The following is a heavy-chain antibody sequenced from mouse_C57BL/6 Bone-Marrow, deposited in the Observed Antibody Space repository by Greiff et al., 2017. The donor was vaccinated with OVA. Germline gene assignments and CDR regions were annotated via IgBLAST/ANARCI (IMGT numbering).Heavy chain of an antibody. CDR3: ARDGKEGLLYYAMDY. CDR2: IDPSASYT. D-gene: IGHD2-1*01. Sequence: QVQLQQSGAELVLPGASVKLSCKASGYTFTSYWMHWVKQRPGQGLEWIGEIDPSASYTNYNQKFKGKSTLTVAKSSSPAYMQLSSLTSEDSAVYYCARDGKEGLLYYAMDYWGQGTSVTVSS. CDR1: GYTFTSYW. J-gene: IGHJ4*01. V-gene: IGHV1-69*01.